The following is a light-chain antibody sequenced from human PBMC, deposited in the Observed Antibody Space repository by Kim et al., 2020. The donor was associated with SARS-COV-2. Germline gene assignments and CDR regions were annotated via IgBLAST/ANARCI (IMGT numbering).Light chain of an antibody. V-gene: IGKV1-39*01. Sequence: DIQMTQSPSSLSASVGDRVTITCRASQSINSHLNWYQQKPGKAPKLLIYATSTLQSGVPSRFNGSGSGTDFTLTISSLHPDDFATYYCQQSYSTLHTFGQGTKLEI. CDR1: QSINSH. J-gene: IGKJ2*01. CDR3: QQSYSTLHT. CDR2: ATS.